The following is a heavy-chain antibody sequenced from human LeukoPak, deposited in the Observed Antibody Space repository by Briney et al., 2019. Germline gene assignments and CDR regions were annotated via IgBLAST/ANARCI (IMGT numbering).Heavy chain of an antibody. Sequence: SETLSLTCTVSGGSISSSIYYWGWIRQPPGKGLEWIGSIYYSGSTYYNPSLKSRVTISVDTSKNQFSLKLSSVTAADTAVYYCASKLYSGGWTDYWGQGTLVTVSS. J-gene: IGHJ4*02. CDR2: IYYSGST. V-gene: IGHV4-39*01. CDR3: ASKLYSGGWTDY. D-gene: IGHD6-19*01. CDR1: GGSISSSIYY.